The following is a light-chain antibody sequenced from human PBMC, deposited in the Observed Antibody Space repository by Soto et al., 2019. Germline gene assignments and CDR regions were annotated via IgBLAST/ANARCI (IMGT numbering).Light chain of an antibody. Sequence: EIVMPQSPGTLSLSPGERATLSCRASQSVNTNLAWYYQRPGQSPRLLIYGASSRATGIPVRFSGSGSGIDFTLTISRLEPEDFAVYYCQQYDGSWTVGQGTKVDIK. CDR3: QQYDGSWT. J-gene: IGKJ1*01. V-gene: IGKV3-20*01. CDR2: GAS. CDR1: QSVNTN.